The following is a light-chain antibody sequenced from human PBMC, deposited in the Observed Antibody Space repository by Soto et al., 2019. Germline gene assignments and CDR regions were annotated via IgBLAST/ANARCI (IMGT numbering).Light chain of an antibody. CDR2: GAS. CDR3: QQDGSSRA. J-gene: IGKJ1*01. V-gene: IGKV3-20*01. CDR1: QIVSSNY. Sequence: ENVLRQSPGTLSLSPGERATLSCRASQIVSSNYLAWYQQKPGQAPRLLIYGASSRATGIPDRFSGSGSGTDFTLTISRLEPEDFAVYYCQQDGSSRAFGQGTKVEIK.